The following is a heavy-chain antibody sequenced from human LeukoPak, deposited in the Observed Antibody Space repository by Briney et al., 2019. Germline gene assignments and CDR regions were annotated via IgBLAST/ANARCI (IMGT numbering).Heavy chain of an antibody. CDR3: ARVASEGSWYVSYFDY. D-gene: IGHD6-13*01. CDR2: IYSGGST. CDR1: GFTVSSNY. Sequence: GGSLRLSCAASGFTVSSNYMSWVRQAPGRGLEWVSFIYSGGSTYYADSVKGRFTISRHNSKNTLYLQMNSLRAEDTAVYYCARVASEGSWYVSYFDYWGQGTLVTVSS. V-gene: IGHV3-66*01. J-gene: IGHJ4*02.